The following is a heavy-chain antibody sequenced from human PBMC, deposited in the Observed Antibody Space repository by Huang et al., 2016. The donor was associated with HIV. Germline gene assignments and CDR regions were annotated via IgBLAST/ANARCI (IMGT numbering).Heavy chain of an antibody. D-gene: IGHD3-10*01. V-gene: IGHV4-34*02. CDR2: INHNGKI. CDR3: ARGFNYYASDNLGVYYFDS. CDR1: GGAFRGSS. J-gene: IGHJ4*02. Sequence: QVQLKQWGAGLLKPSETLSLTCAVYGGAFRGSSWTWIRPFPEKGLEWIGDINHNGKISSNPSLSARVTISTDTSKNHCSLHLTSVTAADTALYYCARGFNYYASDNLGVYYFDSWGLGTLVTVSP.